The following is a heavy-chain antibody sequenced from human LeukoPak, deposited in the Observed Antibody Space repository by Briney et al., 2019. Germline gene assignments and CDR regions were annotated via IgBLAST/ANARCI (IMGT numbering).Heavy chain of an antibody. J-gene: IGHJ6*03. Sequence: GASVKVSCKASGYTFTSYYMHWVRQAPGQGLEWMGIINPSGGSTSYAQKFQGRVTMTRDTSTSTVYVELSSLRSEDTAVYYCAREEAQNRLMDVWGKGTTVTISS. D-gene: IGHD1-14*01. CDR2: INPSGGST. CDR3: AREEAQNRLMDV. V-gene: IGHV1-46*01. CDR1: GYTFTSYY.